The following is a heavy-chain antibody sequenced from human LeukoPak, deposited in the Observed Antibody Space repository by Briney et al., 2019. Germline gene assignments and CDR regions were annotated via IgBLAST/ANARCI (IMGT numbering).Heavy chain of an antibody. CDR2: ISTYNYNT. CDR1: GYTFTSYG. V-gene: IGHV1-18*01. J-gene: IGHJ4*02. Sequence: ASVKVSCKPSGYTFTSYGVSWVRQAPGQRLEWMGWISTYNYNTNYAQKFRGRVTMTRDTSTSTVYMELRSLRSEDTAIYYCARQVDTTMALPDYWGQGTLVTVSS. D-gene: IGHD5-18*01. CDR3: ARQVDTTMALPDY.